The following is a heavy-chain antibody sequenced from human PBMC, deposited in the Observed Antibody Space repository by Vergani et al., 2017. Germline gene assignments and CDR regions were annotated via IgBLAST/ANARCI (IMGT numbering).Heavy chain of an antibody. D-gene: IGHD3-10*01. CDR1: GGSITNNF. J-gene: IGHJ3*02. Sequence: QLHLQESGPGLVKPSETLSLTCTVSGGSITNNFWSWIRRPPGKGLEWIGYIHHSGATNSKSSLRSRVSISIDTSKSSFSLRLSSVSTADTAMYYCARDTFHFDSENYYDVFDSWGQGTMVIVSS. V-gene: IGHV4-59*01. CDR3: ARDTFHFDSENYYDVFDS. CDR2: IHHSGAT.